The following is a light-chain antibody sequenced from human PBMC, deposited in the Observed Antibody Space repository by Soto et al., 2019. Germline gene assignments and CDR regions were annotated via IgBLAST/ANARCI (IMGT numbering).Light chain of an antibody. CDR2: PAS. CDR3: QQSYSTQYT. Sequence: DIQMTQSPSSLSASVGDRVTITCRASQSISSYLNWYQQKPGKAPKLLIYPASSLQSGVPSRFSGSGSGTDFTLTIRSLQPEDFATYYCQQSYSTQYTFGQGTKLEIK. V-gene: IGKV1-39*01. J-gene: IGKJ2*01. CDR1: QSISSY.